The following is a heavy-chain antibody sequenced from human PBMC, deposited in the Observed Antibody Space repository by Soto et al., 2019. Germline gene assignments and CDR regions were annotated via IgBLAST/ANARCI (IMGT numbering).Heavy chain of an antibody. J-gene: IGHJ4*02. D-gene: IGHD6-13*01. CDR3: ASCSVLGGRRSTGHYYFDY. CDR1: GGSFSGYY. Sequence: PSETLSLTCAVYGGSFSGYYWSWIRQPPGKGMEWIGEINHSGSTNDNPSLKSRVTITVDTSKNQCSLKLSSVTAADTAVYYCASCSVLGGRRSTGHYYFDYWGQGTLVTVS. V-gene: IGHV4-34*01. CDR2: INHSGST.